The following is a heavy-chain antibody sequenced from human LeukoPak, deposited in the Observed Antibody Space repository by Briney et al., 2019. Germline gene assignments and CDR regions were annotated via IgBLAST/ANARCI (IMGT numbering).Heavy chain of an antibody. CDR3: AKARLSTGWAYNDY. CDR1: GFTFSGYA. V-gene: IGHV3-23*01. J-gene: IGHJ4*02. Sequence: PGGSLRLSCAASGFTFSGYAMSWVRQAPGKGLEWVPAIVGGGRSTFYADSVKGRFTISRDNSRNTVFLQMNGLRAEDTAVYFCAKARLSTGWAYNDYWGQGTLVTVSS. D-gene: IGHD6-19*01. CDR2: IVGGGRST.